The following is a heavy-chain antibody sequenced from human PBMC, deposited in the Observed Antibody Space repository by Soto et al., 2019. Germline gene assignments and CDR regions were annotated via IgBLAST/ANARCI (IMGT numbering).Heavy chain of an antibody. J-gene: IGHJ6*02. V-gene: IGHV3-7*01. CDR2: IKQDGSEK. Sequence: GGSLRLSCAASGFSFRDYWMTWVRQAPGKGLDWVANIKQDGSEKYYLDSLKGRFTISRDNAKNSVYLLMNSLRAEDTAAYYCARGKYFRRAGTYYFDMDGWGQGTTVTVSS. CDR1: GFSFRDYW. CDR3: ARGKYFRRAGTYYFDMDG. D-gene: IGHD3-9*01.